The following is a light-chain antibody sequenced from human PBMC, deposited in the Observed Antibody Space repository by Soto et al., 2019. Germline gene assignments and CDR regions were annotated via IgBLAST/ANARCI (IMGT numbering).Light chain of an antibody. Sequence: EILLTQSPGTLSMSPGERATRSCSASQSLISSSLAWYQQKPGQAPRLLIYGVSNRATAIPDRFSGSGSGTDFTLTINRLEPEDFAVYYCQQYHNSPITFGQGTRLEIK. J-gene: IGKJ5*01. CDR1: QSLISSS. CDR3: QQYHNSPIT. V-gene: IGKV3-20*01. CDR2: GVS.